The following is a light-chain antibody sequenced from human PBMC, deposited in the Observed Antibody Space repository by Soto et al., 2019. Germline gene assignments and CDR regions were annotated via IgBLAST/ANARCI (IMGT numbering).Light chain of an antibody. V-gene: IGLV3-1*01. Sequence: SDARTQPPSVSVSPGQTASIPCSGDKLGDKYASWYQQRPGQSPVVVIYEDNKRPSGIPERFSGSNSGNTATLTISGTQATDEADYYCQAWDSSTHYVFGTGTKVTVL. J-gene: IGLJ1*01. CDR3: QAWDSSTHYV. CDR2: EDN. CDR1: KLGDKY.